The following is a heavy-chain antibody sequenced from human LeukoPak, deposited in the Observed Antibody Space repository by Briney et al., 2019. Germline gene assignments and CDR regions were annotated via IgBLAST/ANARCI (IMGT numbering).Heavy chain of an antibody. CDR1: GFTFSSYA. J-gene: IGHJ4*02. Sequence: GGSLRLACAASGFTFSSYAMSWVRQAPGKGLEWVSAISGSGGSTYYADSVKGRFTISRDNSKNTLYLQMNSLRAEDTAVYYCAKDRGDYGDHSASCFDYWGQGTLVTVSS. CDR3: AKDRGDYGDHSASCFDY. CDR2: ISGSGGST. D-gene: IGHD4-17*01. V-gene: IGHV3-23*01.